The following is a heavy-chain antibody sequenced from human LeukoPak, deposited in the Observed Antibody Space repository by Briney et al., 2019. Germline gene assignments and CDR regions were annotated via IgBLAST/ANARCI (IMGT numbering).Heavy chain of an antibody. D-gene: IGHD2-2*01. CDR2: IIPILGIA. Sequence: SVNVSCKASGGTFSSYAISWVRQAPGQGLEWMGRIIPILGIANYAQKFQGRVTITADKSTSTAYMELSSLRSEDTAVYYCARADSYCSSTSCYVSYFDYWGQGTLVTVSS. J-gene: IGHJ4*02. CDR1: GGTFSSYA. V-gene: IGHV1-69*04. CDR3: ARADSYCSSTSCYVSYFDY.